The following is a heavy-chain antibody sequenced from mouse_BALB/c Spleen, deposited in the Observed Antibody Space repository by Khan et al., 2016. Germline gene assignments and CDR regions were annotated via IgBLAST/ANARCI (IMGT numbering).Heavy chain of an antibody. CDR2: ISYSGIT. CDR3: ALDRYYAWFPY. Sequence: EVQLQESGPGLVKPSQSLSLTCTVTGYSITSDYAWNWIRQFPGNKLEWMGYISYSGITSYNPSLKSRNSITRDTSKHQFLLQLSAVTTEDTATYYCALDRYYAWFPYWGQGTLVTVSA. D-gene: IGHD2-14*01. J-gene: IGHJ3*01. V-gene: IGHV3-2*02. CDR1: GYSITSDYA.